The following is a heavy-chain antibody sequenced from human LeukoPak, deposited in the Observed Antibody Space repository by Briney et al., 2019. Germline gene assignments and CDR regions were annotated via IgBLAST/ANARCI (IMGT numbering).Heavy chain of an antibody. J-gene: IGHJ4*02. CDR3: ARIAVADYYFDY. V-gene: IGHV2-70*04. CDR1: GFSFTTSTMR. CDR2: IDWDDDK. D-gene: IGHD6-19*01. Sequence: SGPTLLNPTQTLTLTCTFSGFSFTTSTMRVSWIRQPPGKALEWLARIDWDDDKLYSTSLKTRLTISKDTSKDQVVLTMTNMDSMDTATYYCARIAVADYYFDYWGQGTLVTVSS.